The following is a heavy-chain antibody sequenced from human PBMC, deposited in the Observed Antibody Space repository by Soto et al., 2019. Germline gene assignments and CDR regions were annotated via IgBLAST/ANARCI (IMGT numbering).Heavy chain of an antibody. D-gene: IGHD3-22*01. V-gene: IGHV3-23*01. CDR3: ARDPDHYYDSSGYFDY. J-gene: IGHJ4*02. CDR2: ISGSGGTT. Sequence: GGSLRLSCAASGYTFSACAMSWVRQAPGKGLEWVSGISGSGGTTSYADSVKGHFTISRDNSKNTLYLQMYSLRAEDTAVYYCARDPDHYYDSSGYFDYWGQGTLVTVSS. CDR1: GYTFSACA.